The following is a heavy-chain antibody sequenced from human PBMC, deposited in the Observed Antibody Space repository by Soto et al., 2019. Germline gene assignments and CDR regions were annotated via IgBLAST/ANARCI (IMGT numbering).Heavy chain of an antibody. CDR3: AKASNCNKGSCSLGLIGDRDFDI. CDR1: GLTFSAYG. D-gene: IGHD2-8*01. V-gene: IGHV3-30*18. CDR2: ISYDGSKK. Sequence: QARLVESGGGVVQPGRSLRLSCEASGLTFSAYGMHWVRQAPGKGLEWVATISYDGSKKYFGDSVKGRFTISRDNSKRTLYLELNSLRTEDTSVYYGAKASNCNKGSCSLGLIGDRDFDIWGKGPMFTVPS. J-gene: IGHJ3*02.